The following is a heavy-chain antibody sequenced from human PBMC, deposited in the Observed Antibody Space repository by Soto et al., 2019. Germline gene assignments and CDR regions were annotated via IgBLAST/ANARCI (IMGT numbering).Heavy chain of an antibody. V-gene: IGHV4-59*01. J-gene: IGHJ4*02. Sequence: QVQLQESGPGLVKPSETLSLTCTVSGGSISSYYWSWIRQPPGKGLEWIGYIYYSGSTNYNPSLKSRVTISVDTSKNQFSLKLSSVTAADTAVYYCARDGSIAAAERYYWGQGTLVTVSS. CDR3: ARDGSIAAAERYY. CDR1: GGSISSYY. CDR2: IYYSGST. D-gene: IGHD6-13*01.